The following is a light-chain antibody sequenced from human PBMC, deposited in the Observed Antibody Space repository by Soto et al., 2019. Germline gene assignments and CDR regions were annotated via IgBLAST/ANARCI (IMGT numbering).Light chain of an antibody. Sequence: DIRMTQSPSSLSASVGDRVTITCQASQDISNYLNWYQQKPGKAPKLLIYDASNLETGVPSRFSGSGSGTDFTFTISSLQPEDISTYYCQQYDNPPPIPFGQGPRPEIK. CDR2: DAS. J-gene: IGKJ5*01. CDR3: QQYDNPPPIP. V-gene: IGKV1-33*01. CDR1: QDISNY.